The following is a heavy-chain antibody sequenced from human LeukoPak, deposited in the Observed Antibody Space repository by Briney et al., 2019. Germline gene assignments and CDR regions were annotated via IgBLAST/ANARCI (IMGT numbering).Heavy chain of an antibody. CDR3: ARIGGGSYYDAFDY. J-gene: IGHJ4*02. Sequence: GESLKISCKGSGYSFTNYWIGWVCQMPGKGLEWMGIIYHGDSDTRYSPSFQGQVTISADKSISTVYLQWSSLKASDAAKYYCARIGGGSYYDAFDYWGQGTLVTVSS. CDR2: IYHGDSDT. V-gene: IGHV5-51*01. D-gene: IGHD1-26*01. CDR1: GYSFTNYW.